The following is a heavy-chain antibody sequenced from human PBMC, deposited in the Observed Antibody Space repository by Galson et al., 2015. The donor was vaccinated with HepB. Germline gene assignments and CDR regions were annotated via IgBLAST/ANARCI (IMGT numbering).Heavy chain of an antibody. Sequence: SLRLSCAASGFTFGDYAMSWVRQAPGKGLEWVGFIRSKAYGGTTEYAASVKGRFTISRDDSKSIAYLQMNSLKTEDTAVYYCTRDPVSPRITIFGVVPHQHGMDVWGQGTTVTVSS. J-gene: IGHJ6*02. CDR3: TRDPVSPRITIFGVVPHQHGMDV. CDR2: IRSKAYGGTT. CDR1: GFTFGDYA. D-gene: IGHD3-3*01. V-gene: IGHV3-49*04.